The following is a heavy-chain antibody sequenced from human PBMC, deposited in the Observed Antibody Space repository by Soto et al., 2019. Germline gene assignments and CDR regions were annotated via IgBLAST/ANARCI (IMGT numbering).Heavy chain of an antibody. CDR3: ARTSGEAFDY. D-gene: IGHD2-15*01. J-gene: IGHJ4*02. V-gene: IGHV4-39*01. CDR2: IYYSGST. CDR1: GGSISSSSYY. Sequence: QLQLQESGPGLVKPSETLSLTCTVSGGSISSSSYYWGWIRQPPGKGREGIGSIYYSGSTYYNPSLKSRDTIPVDAAKNKFSLKLSAVTDADTAVYYCARTSGEAFDYWGQGTLVTVSS.